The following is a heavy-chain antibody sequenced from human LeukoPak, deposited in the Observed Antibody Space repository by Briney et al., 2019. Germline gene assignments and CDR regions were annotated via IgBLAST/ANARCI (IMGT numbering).Heavy chain of an antibody. CDR3: AKSDSGYGMGDFDY. D-gene: IGHD5-12*01. CDR1: GFTFSSYS. J-gene: IGHJ4*02. V-gene: IGHV3-23*01. Sequence: GGSLRLSCAASGFTFSSYSMNWVRQAPGKGLEWVSAIIGRGGSGGSTYYADSVKGRFTISRDNSKNTLHLQMNSLRAEDTAVYYCAKSDSGYGMGDFDYWGQGTLVTVSS. CDR2: IIGRGGSGGST.